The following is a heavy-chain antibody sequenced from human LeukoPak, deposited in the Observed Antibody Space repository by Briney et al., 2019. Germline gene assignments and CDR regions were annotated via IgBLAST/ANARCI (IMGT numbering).Heavy chain of an antibody. Sequence: SETLSLTCTVSGYSISSGYYWGWIRQPPGKGLEWIGSIYHSGSTYYNPSLKSRVTISVDTSKNQFSLKLSSVTAADTAVYYCARVGPQMITVTTRYYYYMDVWGKGTTVTVSS. V-gene: IGHV4-38-2*02. D-gene: IGHD4-11*01. CDR2: IYHSGST. CDR1: GYSISSGYY. CDR3: ARVGPQMITVTTRYYYYMDV. J-gene: IGHJ6*03.